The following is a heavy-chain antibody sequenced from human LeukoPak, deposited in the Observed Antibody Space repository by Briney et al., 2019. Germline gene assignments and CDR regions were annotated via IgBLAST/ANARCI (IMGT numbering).Heavy chain of an antibody. CDR2: IYYSGST. J-gene: IGHJ4*02. CDR1: GGSISSSSYY. Sequence: SGTLSLTCTVSGGSISSSSYYWGWIRQPPGKGLEWIGSIYYSGSTYYNPSLKSRVTISVDTSKNQFSLKLSSVTAADTAVYYCASTIFGAVDYWGQGTLVTVSS. V-gene: IGHV4-39*01. D-gene: IGHD3-3*01. CDR3: ASTIFGAVDY.